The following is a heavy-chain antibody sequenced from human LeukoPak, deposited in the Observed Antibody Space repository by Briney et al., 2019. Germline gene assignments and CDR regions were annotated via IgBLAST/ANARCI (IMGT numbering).Heavy chain of an antibody. D-gene: IGHD6-19*01. CDR3: AREFSSGWYGGFDY. Sequence: TGGSLRLSCAASGFTFDDYGMSWVRQAPGKGLEWVSGINWNGGSKGYADSVKGRFTISRDNAKNSLYLQMNSLRAEDTALYYCAREFSSGWYGGFDYWGQGTLVTVSS. CDR2: INWNGGSK. J-gene: IGHJ4*02. CDR1: GFTFDDYG. V-gene: IGHV3-20*04.